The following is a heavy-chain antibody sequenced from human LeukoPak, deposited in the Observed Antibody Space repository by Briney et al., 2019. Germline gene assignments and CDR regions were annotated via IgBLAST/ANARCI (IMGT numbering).Heavy chain of an antibody. CDR3: ARDYRDVLLWFGELSK. D-gene: IGHD3-10*01. CDR2: MNPKSGNT. V-gene: IGHV1-8*01. J-gene: IGHJ4*02. CDR1: GYTFSIYD. Sequence: ASVKVSCKGSGYTFSIYDINWVRQATGQGLEWMGWMNPKSGNTGYAQKFQGRITMTRNPSISTAYMELSSLRSDDTAVYYCARDYRDVLLWFGELSKWGQGTLVTVSS.